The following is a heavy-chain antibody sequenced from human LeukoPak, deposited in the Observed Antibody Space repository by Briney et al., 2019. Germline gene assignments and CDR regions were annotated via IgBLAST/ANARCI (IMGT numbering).Heavy chain of an antibody. D-gene: IGHD2-2*01. CDR3: ARADVVVVVPAASYYYYMDV. CDR2: MNPNRDNT. Sequence: GASVKVSCKASGYTFTSYDINWVRQATGQGLEWMGWMNPNRDNTGYAQKFQGRVTITRNTSISTAYMELSSLRSEDTAVYYCARADVVVVVPAASYYYYMDVWGKGTTVTVSS. V-gene: IGHV1-8*03. J-gene: IGHJ6*03. CDR1: GYTFTSYD.